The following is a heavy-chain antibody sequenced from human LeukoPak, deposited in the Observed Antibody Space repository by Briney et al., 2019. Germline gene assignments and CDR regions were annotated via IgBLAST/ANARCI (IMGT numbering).Heavy chain of an antibody. CDR3: AKDIAAVAGTTSNFQH. D-gene: IGHD6-19*01. V-gene: IGHV3-43D*03. J-gene: IGHJ1*01. CDR1: GFTFDGYA. Sequence: GGSLRHSCAASGFTFDGYAMHWVRQAPGKGLEWVSLISWDGGSTYYADSVKGRFTISRDNSKNSLYLQMNSLRAEDTALYYCAKDIAAVAGTTSNFQHWGQGTLVTVSS. CDR2: ISWDGGST.